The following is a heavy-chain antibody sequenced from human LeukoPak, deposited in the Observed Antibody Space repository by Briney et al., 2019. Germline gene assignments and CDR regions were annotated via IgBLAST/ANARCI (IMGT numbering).Heavy chain of an antibody. CDR1: GFTFSNYW. D-gene: IGHD3-22*01. Sequence: GGSLRLSCSASGFTFSNYWMSWVRQAPGKGLEWVANIKQDGSEKYNVDSVKGRFTISRDNAKNSLYLQMNSLRAEDTAVYYCARGSRPYYFDTIDIWGQGTMVTVSS. CDR3: ARGSRPYYFDTIDI. CDR2: IKQDGSEK. V-gene: IGHV3-7*01. J-gene: IGHJ3*02.